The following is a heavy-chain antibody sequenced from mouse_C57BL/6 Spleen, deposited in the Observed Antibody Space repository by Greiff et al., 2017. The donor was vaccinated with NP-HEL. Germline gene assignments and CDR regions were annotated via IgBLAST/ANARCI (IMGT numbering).Heavy chain of an antibody. CDR2: IYPGDGDT. V-gene: IGHV1-82*01. CDR3: AKITTVVAPFDY. J-gene: IGHJ2*01. Sequence: QVQLQQSGPELVKPGASVKISCKASGYAFSSSWMNWVKQRPGKGLEWIGRIYPGDGDTNYNGKFKGKATLTADKSSSTAYMQRSSLTSEDSAVYFCAKITTVVAPFDYWGQGTTLTVSS. CDR1: GYAFSSSW. D-gene: IGHD1-1*01.